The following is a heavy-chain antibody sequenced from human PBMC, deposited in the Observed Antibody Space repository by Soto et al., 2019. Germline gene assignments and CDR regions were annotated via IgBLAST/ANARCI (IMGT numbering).Heavy chain of an antibody. V-gene: IGHV4-30-4*01. Sequence: QVQLQESGPGLAKPSQTLSLTCTVSGGSISSGDYYWSWIRQPPGKGLEWIGYIYYSGSTYYNPSLKSRVTISVDTSKNQFTLKLSSVAAADTAVYYCASFRVGRDGYRNYYFDYWGQGTLVTVSS. D-gene: IGHD4-4*01. CDR2: IYYSGST. CDR3: ASFRVGRDGYRNYYFDY. CDR1: GGSISSGDYY. J-gene: IGHJ4*02.